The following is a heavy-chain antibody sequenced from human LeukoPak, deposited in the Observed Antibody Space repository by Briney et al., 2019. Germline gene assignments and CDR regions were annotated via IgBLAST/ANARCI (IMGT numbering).Heavy chain of an antibody. V-gene: IGHV1-2*02. CDR1: GYTFTDYY. J-gene: IGHJ4*02. CDR2: INPNSGGT. Sequence: ASVKVSCKASGYTFTDYYILWVRQAPGQGLEWMGWINPNSGGTNYAQKFQGRVTMTRDTSISTAYMELSRLISDDTAVYYCARDRDWGQDYWGQGTLATVSS. CDR3: ARDRDWGQDY. D-gene: IGHD7-27*01.